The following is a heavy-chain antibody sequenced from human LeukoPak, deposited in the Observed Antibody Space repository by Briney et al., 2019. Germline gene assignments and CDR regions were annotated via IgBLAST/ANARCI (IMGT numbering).Heavy chain of an antibody. CDR2: IYYSGST. Sequence: PSETLSLTCTVSGGSMTNYYWSWIRQHPGKGLEWIGYIYYSGSTYYNPSLKSRVTISVDTSKNQFSLKLSSVTAADTAVYYCARVGVVVVPADSYYFDYWGQGTLVTVSS. D-gene: IGHD2-2*01. CDR1: GGSMTNYY. CDR3: ARVGVVVVPADSYYFDY. V-gene: IGHV4-59*06. J-gene: IGHJ4*02.